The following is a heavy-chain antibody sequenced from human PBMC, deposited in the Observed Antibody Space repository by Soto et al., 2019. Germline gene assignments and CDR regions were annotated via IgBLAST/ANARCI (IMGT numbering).Heavy chain of an antibody. J-gene: IGHJ4*02. V-gene: IGHV4-34*01. CDR2: INHSGST. CDR3: AVHYYGSGSYYSRFDY. D-gene: IGHD3-10*01. Sequence: PSETLSLTCAVYGGSFSGYYRSWIRQPPGKGLEWIGEINHSGSTNYNPSLKSRVTISVDTSKNQFSLKLSSVTAADTAVYYCAVHYYGSGSYYSRFDYWGQGTLVTVSS. CDR1: GGSFSGYY.